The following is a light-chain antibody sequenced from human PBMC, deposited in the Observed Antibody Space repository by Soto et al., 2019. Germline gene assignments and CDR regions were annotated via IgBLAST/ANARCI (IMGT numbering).Light chain of an antibody. V-gene: IGKV3-15*01. Sequence: VMTQSTSTLSLSPRERAILSCRASESVSTNLAWYQQKAGQAPRLLIYGASTRATGIPARFSGSGSGTEFTLTISSLQSEDFAVYYCQQYSIWRTFGQGTKVDIK. CDR3: QQYSIWRT. CDR1: ESVSTN. J-gene: IGKJ1*01. CDR2: GAS.